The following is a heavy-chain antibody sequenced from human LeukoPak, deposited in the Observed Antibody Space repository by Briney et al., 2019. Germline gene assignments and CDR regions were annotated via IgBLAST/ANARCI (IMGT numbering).Heavy chain of an antibody. CDR1: GGSISSGGYY. D-gene: IGHD2-2*01. Sequence: SETLSLTCTVSGGSISSGGYYWSWIRQHPGKGLEWIGYIYYSGSTYYNPSLKSRVTISVDTSKNQFSLKLSSVTAADTAVYYCARFSSTSSFDYWAREPWSPSPQ. CDR2: IYYSGST. CDR3: ARFSSTSSFDY. J-gene: IGHJ4*02. V-gene: IGHV4-31*03.